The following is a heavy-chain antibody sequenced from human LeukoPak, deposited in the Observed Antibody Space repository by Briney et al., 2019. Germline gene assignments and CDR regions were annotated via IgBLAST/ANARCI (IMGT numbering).Heavy chain of an antibody. D-gene: IGHD4-17*01. Sequence: SETLSLTCTVSGYSISSGYYWGWIRQPPEKGLEWIGSIYHSGSTYYNPSLKSRVTISVDTSKNQFSLKLSSVTAADTAVYYCARTNSRYYGDYVDWGQGTLVTVSS. CDR3: ARTNSRYYGDYVD. V-gene: IGHV4-38-2*02. J-gene: IGHJ4*02. CDR1: GYSISSGYY. CDR2: IYHSGST.